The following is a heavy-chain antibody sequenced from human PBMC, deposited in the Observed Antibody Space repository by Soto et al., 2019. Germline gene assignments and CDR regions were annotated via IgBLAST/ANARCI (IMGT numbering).Heavy chain of an antibody. CDR1: GYTFTSYA. V-gene: IGHV1-3*05. CDR3: ARGRGGGASRGDY. Sequence: QVQLVQSGAEEKKPGASVKVSCKASGYTFTSYAMHWVRQAPGQRLEWMGWINAGNGNTKYSQKFQGRVTITRDTSGSTAYMELSSLRSEDTAGYYWARGRGGGASRGDYWGQGTLVTVSS. J-gene: IGHJ4*02. D-gene: IGHD2-2*01. CDR2: INAGNGNT.